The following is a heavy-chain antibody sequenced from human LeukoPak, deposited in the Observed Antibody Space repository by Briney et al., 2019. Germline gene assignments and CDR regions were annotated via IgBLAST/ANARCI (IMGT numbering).Heavy chain of an antibody. D-gene: IGHD4-17*01. CDR2: INSDGSST. Sequence: GGSLRLSCAASGFTFSSYWMHWVRQAPEKGLVWVSRINSDGSSTSYADSVKGRFTISRDNAKNTLYLQMNSLRAEDTAVYYCAREGDDYGFFDYWGQGTLVTVSS. CDR1: GFTFSSYW. CDR3: AREGDDYGFFDY. J-gene: IGHJ4*02. V-gene: IGHV3-74*01.